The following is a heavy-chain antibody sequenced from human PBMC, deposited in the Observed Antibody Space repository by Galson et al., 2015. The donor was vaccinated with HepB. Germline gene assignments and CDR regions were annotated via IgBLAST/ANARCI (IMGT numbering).Heavy chain of an antibody. J-gene: IGHJ6*02. Sequence: SLRLSCAASGFTFSGYAMHWVRQAPGKGLEWVAVISHDGSTEYHADSVKGRFTISRDNSKNTLYLQMNSLRQEDTAVYYCAILRVVGWADYYDVDVWGQGTTVIVSS. D-gene: IGHD1-26*01. CDR1: GFTFSGYA. CDR3: AILRVVGWADYYDVDV. CDR2: ISHDGSTE. V-gene: IGHV3-30-3*01.